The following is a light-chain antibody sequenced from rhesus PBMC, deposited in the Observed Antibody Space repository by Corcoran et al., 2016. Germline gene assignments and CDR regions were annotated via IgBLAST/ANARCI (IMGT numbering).Light chain of an antibody. CDR2: KAS. V-gene: IGKV1-74*01. Sequence: DIQMTQSPSSLSASVGDRVTITCRTSENVNNYLNWYQQTPGKAPKLQNYKASTLQSGVPSRFSGHGSGTDYTVTISSLQSEDVDTYYCQHNYGTPWTFGQGTKVEIK. J-gene: IGKJ1*01. CDR1: ENVNNY. CDR3: QHNYGTPWT.